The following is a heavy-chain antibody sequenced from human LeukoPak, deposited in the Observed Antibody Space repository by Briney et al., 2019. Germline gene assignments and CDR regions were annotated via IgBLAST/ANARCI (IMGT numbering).Heavy chain of an antibody. J-gene: IGHJ4*02. V-gene: IGHV1-18*01. CDR2: ISAYNGNT. CDR1: GYTFTSFG. CDR3: ARDSASAGPGFDY. Sequence: ASVKVSCKASGYTFTSFGLSWVRQAPGQGLEWMGWISAYNGNTNYAQKFQGRVTMTGDTSISTAYMELSRLRSDDTAVYYCARDSASAGPGFDYWGQGTLVTVSS. D-gene: IGHD5-18*01.